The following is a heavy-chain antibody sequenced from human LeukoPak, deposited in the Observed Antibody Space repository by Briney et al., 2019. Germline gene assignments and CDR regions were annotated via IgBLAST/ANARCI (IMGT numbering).Heavy chain of an antibody. D-gene: IGHD2-2*01. CDR1: GFTFSDYY. Sequence: GGSLRLSCPASGFTFSDYYMSWIRQAPGKGLEWVSYISSGSTIYYADSVKGRFTISRDNAKNSLYLQMNSLRAEDTAVYYCAPNPSRVRVPAAIGYYYMDVWGKGTTVTVSS. V-gene: IGHV3-11*04. J-gene: IGHJ6*03. CDR2: ISSGSTI. CDR3: APNPSRVRVPAAIGYYYMDV.